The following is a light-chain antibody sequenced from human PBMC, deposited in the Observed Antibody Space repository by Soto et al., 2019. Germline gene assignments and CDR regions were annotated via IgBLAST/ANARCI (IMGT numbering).Light chain of an antibody. CDR3: QKHNSAPLT. J-gene: IGKJ4*01. CDR1: QDINKY. CDR2: AAS. Sequence: DIQMTQSPSSLSASVGDRVTVTCWASQDINKYLAWYQQKPGKPPKLLIYAASTLQSGVPSRFSGSGSGTEFTLTISSLQPEDVATYYCQKHNSAPLTFGGGTKVDIK. V-gene: IGKV1-27*01.